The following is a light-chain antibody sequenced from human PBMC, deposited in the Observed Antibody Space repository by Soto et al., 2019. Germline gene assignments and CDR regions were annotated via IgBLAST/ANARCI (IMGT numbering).Light chain of an antibody. CDR2: VAS. CDR1: QSINIY. V-gene: IGKV1-39*01. CDR3: QQSFSTPQT. J-gene: IGKJ4*01. Sequence: DIQMTQSPSSLSASVGDRVTITCRASQSINIYLSWYQQKPGKAPKLLINVASTLQGGVPSRFSGSGSRTDFTLAISSLQPEDSATYYCQQSFSTPQTFGGGTRVEIK.